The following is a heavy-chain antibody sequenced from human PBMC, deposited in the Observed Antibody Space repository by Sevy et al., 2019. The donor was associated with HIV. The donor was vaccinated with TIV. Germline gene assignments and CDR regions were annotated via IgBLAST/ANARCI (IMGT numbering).Heavy chain of an antibody. J-gene: IGHJ4*02. CDR3: ARWVRGVIAYFDY. CDR1: GGSISSSSYY. V-gene: IGHV4-39*01. D-gene: IGHD3-10*01. Sequence: SETLSLTCTVSGGSISSSSYYWGWIRQPPGKGLEWIGSIYYSGSTYYNPSLKSQVTISVDTSKNQFSLKLSSVTAADTAVYYCARWVRGVIAYFDYWGQGTLVTVSS. CDR2: IYYSGST.